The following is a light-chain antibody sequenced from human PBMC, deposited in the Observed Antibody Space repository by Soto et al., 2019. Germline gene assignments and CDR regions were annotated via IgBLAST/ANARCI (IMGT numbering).Light chain of an antibody. J-gene: IGLJ1*01. CDR1: SRDIGNYNY. CDR2: EVT. V-gene: IGLV2-14*01. CDR3: ASYRSANTLVV. Sequence: QSVPAQPASVSGSPGQSITISCTGASRDIGNYNYVSWYQHHPGKAPKLMIYEVTSRPSGVSDRFSGSKSGMTASLTISGLQPEDEADYFCASYRSANTLVVFGTGTKVTVL.